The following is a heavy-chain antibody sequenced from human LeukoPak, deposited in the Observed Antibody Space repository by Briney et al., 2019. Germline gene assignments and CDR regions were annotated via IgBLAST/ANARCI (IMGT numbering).Heavy chain of an antibody. CDR3: ARSEGMSAFDI. D-gene: IGHD3-10*01. Sequence: SETLSLTCTVSGDFITAYYWSWIRQPPGKGLEWIGYVYYSGSTEYNPSLRSRVTISVDTSKNQFSLKLSSVTAADTAVYYCARSEGMSAFDIWGQGTMVTVSS. V-gene: IGHV4-59*01. J-gene: IGHJ3*02. CDR1: GDFITAYY. CDR2: VYYSGST.